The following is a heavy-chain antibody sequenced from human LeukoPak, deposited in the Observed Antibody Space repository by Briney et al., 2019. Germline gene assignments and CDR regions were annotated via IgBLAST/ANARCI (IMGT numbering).Heavy chain of an antibody. V-gene: IGHV3-23*01. D-gene: IGHD2-15*01. Sequence: GGSLRLSCAASGFTFSSYAMSWVRQAPGKGLERVSAISGSGGSTYYADSVKGRFTISRDNSKNTLYLQMNSLRDEDTAVYYCARARASGRSGFDYWGQGTLVTVSS. CDR2: ISGSGGST. CDR3: ARARASGRSGFDY. CDR1: GFTFSSYA. J-gene: IGHJ4*02.